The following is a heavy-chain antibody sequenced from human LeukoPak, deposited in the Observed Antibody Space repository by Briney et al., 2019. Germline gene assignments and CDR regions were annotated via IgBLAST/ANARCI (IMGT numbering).Heavy chain of an antibody. D-gene: IGHD3-3*01. CDR3: ARSPIHYDFWADY. V-gene: IGHV3-7*01. CDR1: GFTFSSYW. Sequence: PGGSLRLSCAASGFTFSSYWMSWVRQAPGKGLEWVANIKQDGSEKYYVDSVKGRFTISRDNAKNSLYLQMNSLRAEDTAVYYCARSPIHYDFWADYWGQGTLVTVSS. CDR2: IKQDGSEK. J-gene: IGHJ4*02.